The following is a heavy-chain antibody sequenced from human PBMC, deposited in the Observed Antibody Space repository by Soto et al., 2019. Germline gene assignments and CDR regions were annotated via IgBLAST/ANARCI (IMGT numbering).Heavy chain of an antibody. CDR3: ARGLDDSGYDPLAENYYYYGMDV. CDR1: GYTFTGYY. CDR2: INPNSGGT. J-gene: IGHJ6*02. Sequence: ASVKVSCKASGYTFTGYYMHWVRQAPGQGLEWTGWINPNSGGTNYAQKFQGRVTMTRDTSISTAYMELSRLRSDDTAVYYCARGLDDSGYDPLAENYYYYGMDVWGQGTTVTVSS. V-gene: IGHV1-2*02. D-gene: IGHD5-12*01.